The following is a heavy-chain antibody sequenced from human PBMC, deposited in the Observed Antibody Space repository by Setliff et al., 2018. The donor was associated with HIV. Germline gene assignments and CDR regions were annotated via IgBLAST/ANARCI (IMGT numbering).Heavy chain of an antibody. CDR3: AHKATLYVGAFDL. V-gene: IGHV2-5*02. J-gene: IGHJ3*01. CDR2: IFWDNDK. D-gene: IGHD3-3*01. CDR1: GFSLSNSGEV. Sequence: SGPTLVNPTETLTLTCTVFGFSLSNSGEVVGWIRQPPGKVPEWLGFIFWDNDKRYNPSLKRRLAITKGTSENQVVLSMTNMDPVETGTYYCAHKATLYVGAFDLWGQGTMVTVSS.